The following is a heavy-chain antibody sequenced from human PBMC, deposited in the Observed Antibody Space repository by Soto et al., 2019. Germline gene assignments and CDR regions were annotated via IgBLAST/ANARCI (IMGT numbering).Heavy chain of an antibody. CDR2: ISAYNGNT. CDR3: ARGDRMYSSSRPQN. D-gene: IGHD6-13*01. CDR1: GYTFTSYG. Sequence: ASVKVSCKASGYTFTSYGISWVRQAPGQVLEWLGWISAYNGNTNYAQKLQGRVTMTTDTSTSTAYMELRSLRSDDTAVYYCARGDRMYSSSRPQNRGQGTPVTVSS. J-gene: IGHJ1*01. V-gene: IGHV1-18*01.